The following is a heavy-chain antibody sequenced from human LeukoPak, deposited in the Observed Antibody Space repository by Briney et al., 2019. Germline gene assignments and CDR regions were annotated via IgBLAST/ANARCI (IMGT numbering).Heavy chain of an antibody. Sequence: ASVKVSCKASVYTFTVCFMHWVRQAPGQGLEWMGWINPNSGGTSYLQNFQGRVTMTRDTSISTAYVDLSRLRSDDTAVYYCARGRPGDYFDYWGQGTLVTVSS. CDR1: VYTFTVCF. CDR2: INPNSGGT. D-gene: IGHD6-25*01. CDR3: ARGRPGDYFDY. V-gene: IGHV1-2*02. J-gene: IGHJ4*02.